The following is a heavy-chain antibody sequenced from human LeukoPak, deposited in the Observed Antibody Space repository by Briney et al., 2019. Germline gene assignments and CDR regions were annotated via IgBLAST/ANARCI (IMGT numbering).Heavy chain of an antibody. CDR3: ARGISYCSSTSCYGYYFDY. CDR1: GGSFSGYY. D-gene: IGHD2-2*01. CDR2: INHSGST. Sequence: SETLSLTCAVYGGSFSGYYWSWIRKPPGKGLEWIGEINHSGSTNYNPSLKSRVTISVDTSKNQFSLKLSSVTAADTAVYYCARGISYCSSTSCYGYYFDYWGQGTLVTVSS. J-gene: IGHJ4*02. V-gene: IGHV4-34*01.